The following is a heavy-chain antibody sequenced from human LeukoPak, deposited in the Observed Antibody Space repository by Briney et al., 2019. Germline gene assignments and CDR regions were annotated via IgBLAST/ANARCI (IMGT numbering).Heavy chain of an antibody. V-gene: IGHV3-7*01. Sequence: PGGSLRHCCAASGFSLSTYWMSWVRQAPGKGLEWVANIHQDGSEKYYVDSVKGRFTISRDNAKNSLYMQMNSLRAEDTAVYYCAKVESYYYYYYMDVWGKGTTVTISS. CDR3: AKVESYYYYYYMDV. CDR2: IHQDGSEK. CDR1: GFSLSTYW. D-gene: IGHD5-24*01. J-gene: IGHJ6*03.